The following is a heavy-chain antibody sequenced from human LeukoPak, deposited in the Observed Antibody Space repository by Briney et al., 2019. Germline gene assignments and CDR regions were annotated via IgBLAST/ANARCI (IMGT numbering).Heavy chain of an antibody. J-gene: IGHJ3*02. Sequence: SGGSLRLSCAASGFTFSSYSMNWVGQAPGKGLEWGSSISSSSSYIYYADSVKGRFTISRDNAKNSLYLQMNSLRAEDTAVYYCARDKRGGYSGSYGEAFDIWGQGTMVTVSS. CDR2: ISSSSSYI. CDR3: ARDKRGGYSGSYGEAFDI. CDR1: GFTFSSYS. V-gene: IGHV3-21*01. D-gene: IGHD1-26*01.